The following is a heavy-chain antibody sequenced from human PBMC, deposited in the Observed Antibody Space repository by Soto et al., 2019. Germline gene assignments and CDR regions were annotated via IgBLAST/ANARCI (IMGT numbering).Heavy chain of an antibody. J-gene: IGHJ6*02. Sequence: PSQTLSLTCAISGDSVSSNSAAWNWIRQSPSRGLEWLGRTYYRSKWYNDYAVSVKSRITINPDTSKNQFSLQLNSVTPEDTAVYYCARVELGRSSSSSYGMDVWGQGTTVTVS. CDR2: TYYRSKWYN. CDR3: ARVELGRSSSSSYGMDV. D-gene: IGHD6-6*01. V-gene: IGHV6-1*01. CDR1: GDSVSSNSAA.